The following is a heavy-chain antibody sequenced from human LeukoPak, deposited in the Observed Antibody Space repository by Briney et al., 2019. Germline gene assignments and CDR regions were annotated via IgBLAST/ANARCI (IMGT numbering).Heavy chain of an antibody. J-gene: IGHJ4*02. CDR3: AKDVEMATISFDY. CDR1: GFTFSSYS. CDR2: ISGSGGST. V-gene: IGHV3-23*01. D-gene: IGHD5-24*01. Sequence: GGSLRLSCAASGFTFSSYSMSWVRQAPGKGLEWVSAISGSGGSTYYADSVKGRFTISRDNSKNTLYLQMNSLRAEDTAVYYCAKDVEMATISFDYWGQGTLVTVSS.